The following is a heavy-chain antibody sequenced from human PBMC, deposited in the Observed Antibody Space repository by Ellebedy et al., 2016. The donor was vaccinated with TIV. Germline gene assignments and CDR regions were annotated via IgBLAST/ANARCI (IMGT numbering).Heavy chain of an antibody. Sequence: GESLNISCAASGFTFSSYGMHWVRQAPGKGLAWVAVISYDGSNKYYADSVKGRFTISRDNSKNTLYLQMNSLRAEDTAVYYCARDGIAVADIGGYFDYWGQGTLVTVSS. D-gene: IGHD6-19*01. CDR1: GFTFSSYG. CDR2: ISYDGSNK. J-gene: IGHJ4*02. CDR3: ARDGIAVADIGGYFDY. V-gene: IGHV3-30*03.